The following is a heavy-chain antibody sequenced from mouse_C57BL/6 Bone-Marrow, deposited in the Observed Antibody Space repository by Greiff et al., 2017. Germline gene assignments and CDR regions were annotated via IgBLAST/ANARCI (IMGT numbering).Heavy chain of an antibody. CDR1: GYTFTDYY. Sequence: VQLQQSGPVLVKPGASVKMSCKASGYTFTDYYMNWVKQSHGKSLEWIGVINPYNGGTSYNQKFKGKATLTVDKSSSTAYMQLNSLTSEASAVYYRSYSNYAMDYWGQGTSVTVSS. CDR2: INPYNGGT. J-gene: IGHJ4*01. D-gene: IGHD2-5*01. V-gene: IGHV1-19*01. CDR3: SYSNYAMDY.